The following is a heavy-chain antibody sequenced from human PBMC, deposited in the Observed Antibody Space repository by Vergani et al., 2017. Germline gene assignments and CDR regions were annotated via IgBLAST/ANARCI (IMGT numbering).Heavy chain of an antibody. CDR2: INHSGST. D-gene: IGHD1-26*01. J-gene: IGHJ6*02. V-gene: IGHV4-34*01. CDR1: GGSFSGYY. Sequence: QVQLQQWGAGLLKPSETLSLTCAVSGGSFSGYYWSWIRQPPGKGLEWNGEINHSGSTNYNPYLKSRVTISVDTSKNQFSLKLSSVTAADAAVYYCARVRYSGIPECMDVWGQGTTVTVSS. CDR3: ARVRYSGIPECMDV.